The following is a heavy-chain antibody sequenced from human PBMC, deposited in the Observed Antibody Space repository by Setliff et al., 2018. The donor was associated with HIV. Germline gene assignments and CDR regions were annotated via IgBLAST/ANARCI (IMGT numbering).Heavy chain of an antibody. CDR2: IIPMFGTT. CDR1: GGSFSSFA. D-gene: IGHD5-12*01. V-gene: IGHV1-69*13. J-gene: IGHJ4*02. Sequence: SVKVSCKVSGGSFSSFAISWVRQAPGHGLEWMGGIIPMFGTTNHAQKLQGRVTLSADESTSTAYMQLSSLTSEDTAVYYCARGRWLQSFDYWGQGTLVTV. CDR3: ARGRWLQSFDY.